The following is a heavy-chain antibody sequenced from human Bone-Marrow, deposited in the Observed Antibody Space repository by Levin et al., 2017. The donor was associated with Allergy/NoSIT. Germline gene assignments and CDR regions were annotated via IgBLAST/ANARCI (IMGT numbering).Heavy chain of an antibody. Sequence: KISCKASGGTFTSYALSWVRQAPGQGLEWMGIIPIFGTPNYAQKFQGRVTITADESTGTAHTEMSSLISEDTAIYYCAGGIPGYRYIVDPRGQGALVTVSS. J-gene: IGHJ5*02. V-gene: IGHV1-69*01. CDR1: GGTFTSYA. CDR2: IIPIFGTP. CDR3: AGGIPGYRYIVDP. D-gene: IGHD5-18*01.